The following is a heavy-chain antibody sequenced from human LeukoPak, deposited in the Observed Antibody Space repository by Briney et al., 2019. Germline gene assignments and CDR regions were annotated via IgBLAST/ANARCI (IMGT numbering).Heavy chain of an antibody. CDR3: AKDPRNRIGAYYYYYMDV. Sequence: PGRSLRLSCASSGFTFYSYAVSGVPRSRGKGLEWRSAFRGNGGSTYYANTVKARFTISRDNSKNTLYLQMNSLRAEDTAVYYCAKDPRNRIGAYYYYYMDVWGKGPTVTVSS. CDR1: GFTFYSYA. CDR2: FRGNGGST. J-gene: IGHJ6*03. D-gene: IGHD1-14*01. V-gene: IGHV3-23*01.